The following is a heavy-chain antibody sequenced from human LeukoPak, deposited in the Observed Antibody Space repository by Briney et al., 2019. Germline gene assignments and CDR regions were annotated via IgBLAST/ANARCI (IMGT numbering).Heavy chain of an antibody. J-gene: IGHJ4*02. D-gene: IGHD6-19*01. CDR1: GFTFSSYS. V-gene: IGHV3-21*01. CDR3: ARGGSGWPTAFDY. Sequence: GGSLRLSCAASGFTFSSYSMNWVRQAPGKGLEWVSSISSSSSYIYYADSVKGRFTISRDDAKNSLYLQLNSLRAEDTAVYYCARGGSGWPTAFDYWGQGTPVTVSS. CDR2: ISSSSSYI.